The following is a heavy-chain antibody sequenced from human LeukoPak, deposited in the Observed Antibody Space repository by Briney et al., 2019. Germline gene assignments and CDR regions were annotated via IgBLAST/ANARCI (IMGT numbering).Heavy chain of an antibody. J-gene: IGHJ4*02. D-gene: IGHD6-13*01. V-gene: IGHV3-11*04. CDR3: AREGIAAAGTVDY. CDR2: ISTSGSNI. Sequence: GGSLRLSCAASGFTFSDYYMSWIRQAPGKGLEWVSYISTSGSNIYYADSVKGRFTISRDNAKNSLCLQMNSLRAEDTAVYYCAREGIAAAGTVDYWGQGTLVTVSS. CDR1: GFTFSDYY.